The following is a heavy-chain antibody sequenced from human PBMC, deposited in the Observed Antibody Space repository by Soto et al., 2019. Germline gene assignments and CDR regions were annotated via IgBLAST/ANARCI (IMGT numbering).Heavy chain of an antibody. CDR3: ARDRTSGSSSSRAPDY. CDR2: ISAYSGNT. CDR1: GYTFTSYG. V-gene: IGHV1-18*01. Sequence: ASVKVSCKASGYTFTSYGISWVRQAPGQGLEWMGWISAYSGNTNYAQKLQGRVTMTTDTSTSTAYMELRSLRSDDTALYYCARDRTSGSSSSRAPDYWGQGTLVTVSS. D-gene: IGHD6-13*01. J-gene: IGHJ4*02.